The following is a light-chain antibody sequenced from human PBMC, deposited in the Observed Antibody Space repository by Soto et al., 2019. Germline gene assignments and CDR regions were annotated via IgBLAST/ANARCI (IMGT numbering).Light chain of an antibody. Sequence: QSVLTQPPSASGSPGQSGTVSCTGTISDIGDYNYVSWYQQHPGKAPKPILYEVTKRPSGVPHRFSGSKSGNTASLTVSGLQTEDEAEYYCTSYAGRNNLIFGVGTKLTVL. CDR1: ISDIGDYNY. J-gene: IGLJ2*01. CDR2: EVT. CDR3: TSYAGRNNLI. V-gene: IGLV2-8*01.